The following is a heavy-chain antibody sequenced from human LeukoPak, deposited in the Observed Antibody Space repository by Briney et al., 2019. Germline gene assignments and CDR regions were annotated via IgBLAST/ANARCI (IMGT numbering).Heavy chain of an antibody. CDR1: GGSINRISYY. CDR2: VYNSGGP. D-gene: IGHD3-10*01. J-gene: IGHJ5*02. Sequence: PSETLSLTCTVSGGSINRISYYWGWIRQPPGKGLEWIGSVYNSGGPYYKPSLKSRVTISIDTSGNQFSLMLNSVTAADTAVYYCARMDDVYYFGSRTISPGWIDPWGQGTLVTVSS. CDR3: ARMDDVYYFGSRTISPGWIDP. V-gene: IGHV4-39*07.